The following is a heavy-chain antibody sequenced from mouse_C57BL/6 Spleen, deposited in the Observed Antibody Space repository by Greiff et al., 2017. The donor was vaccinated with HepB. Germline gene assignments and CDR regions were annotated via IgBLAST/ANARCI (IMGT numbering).Heavy chain of an antibody. CDR1: GYTFTSYT. V-gene: IGHV1-4*01. J-gene: IGHJ2*01. Sequence: VQLQQSGAELARPGASVKMSCKASGYTFTSYTMHWVKQRPGQGLEWIGYINPSSGYTKYNQKFKDKATLTADKSSSTAYMQLSSLTSEDSAVYYCARGNIPRPGDFDYWGQGTTLTVSS. CDR3: ARGNIPRPGDFDY. CDR2: INPSSGYT. D-gene: IGHD3-1*01.